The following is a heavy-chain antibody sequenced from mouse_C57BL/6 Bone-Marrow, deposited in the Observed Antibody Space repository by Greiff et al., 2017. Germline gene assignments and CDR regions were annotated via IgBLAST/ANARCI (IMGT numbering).Heavy chain of an antibody. J-gene: IGHJ4*01. CDR1: GFSLTSYG. D-gene: IGHD2-5*01. CDR3: ARPIVTTRYYAMDY. CDR2: IWSGGST. V-gene: IGHV2-2*01. Sequence: VQLQQSGPGLVQPSQSLSITCTVSGFSLTSYGVHWVRQSPGKGLEWLGVIWSGGSTDYNAAFISRLSISKDNSKSQVFFKMNSLQADDTAIYYCARPIVTTRYYAMDYWGQGTSVTVSS.